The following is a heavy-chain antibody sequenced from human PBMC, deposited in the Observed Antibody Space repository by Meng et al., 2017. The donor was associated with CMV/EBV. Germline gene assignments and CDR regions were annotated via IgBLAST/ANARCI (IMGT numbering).Heavy chain of an antibody. CDR1: GGSISSYY. D-gene: IGHD1-26*01. Sequence: SETLSLTCTVSGGSISSYYWSWSRQPPGKGLEWIGYIYYSGSTNYNPSLKRRVTISVDTSKNQFPLKLSSVTAADTAVYYCARKFIVGSGFDYWGQGTPVTVSS. J-gene: IGHJ4*02. CDR3: ARKFIVGSGFDY. CDR2: IYYSGST. V-gene: IGHV4-59*01.